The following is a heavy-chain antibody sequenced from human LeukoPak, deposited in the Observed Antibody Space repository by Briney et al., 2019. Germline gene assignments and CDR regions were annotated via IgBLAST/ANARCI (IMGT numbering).Heavy chain of an antibody. V-gene: IGHV1-24*01. D-gene: IGHD1-26*01. Sequence: ASVKVSGKVSGYTLTELSMHWVRQAPGKGLEWMGDFDPEDGETIYAQKFQGRVTMTEDTSTDTAYMELSSLRSEDTAVYHCAVRSDSGSYRVFDYWGQGTLVTVSS. CDR1: GYTLTELS. CDR3: AVRSDSGSYRVFDY. J-gene: IGHJ4*02. CDR2: FDPEDGET.